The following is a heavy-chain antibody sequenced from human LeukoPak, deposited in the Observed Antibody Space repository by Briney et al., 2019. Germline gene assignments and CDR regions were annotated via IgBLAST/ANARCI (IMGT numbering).Heavy chain of an antibody. CDR2: IFCSGSTTYS. CDR1: GGSINSYY. Sequence: SETLSLTCTVSGGSINSYYWSWIRQPPGKGLEWIGYIFCSGSTTYSKYNPSLKSRVTISVDTSKNQFSLRLTSVTAADTAVDYCAALVGPTKAIDYWGQGTLVTVSS. V-gene: IGHV4-59*01. CDR3: AALVGPTKAIDY. J-gene: IGHJ4*02. D-gene: IGHD1-26*01.